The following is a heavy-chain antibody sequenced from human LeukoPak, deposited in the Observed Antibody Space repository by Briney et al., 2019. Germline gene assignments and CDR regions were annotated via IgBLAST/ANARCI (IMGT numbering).Heavy chain of an antibody. Sequence: PGGSLRLSCAGSGFTFDGYDMHWFRQTPGKGLEWVAVISYDGSRAFYADSERGRYTILRNNSKNTMSVQMDDLRAEDTAVYDCTRYNNDHFDCCEQRILVTVSS. CDR2: ISYDGSRA. D-gene: IGHD1-14*01. J-gene: IGHJ4*01. CDR1: GFTFDGYD. CDR3: TRYNNDHFDC. V-gene: IGHV3-30*12.